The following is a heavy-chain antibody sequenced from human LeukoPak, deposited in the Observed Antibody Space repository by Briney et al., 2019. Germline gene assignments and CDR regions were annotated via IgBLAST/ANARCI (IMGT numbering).Heavy chain of an antibody. Sequence: HPGGSLRLSCATSGFTFTNYAMNWVRQAPGKGLEWVSAVTGPGDTTYYADSVKGRFFMSREDSKTTVYLQMNSLRGDDTAIYYCAKLVGATMTSDYWGQGILVTVS. V-gene: IGHV3-23*01. D-gene: IGHD1-26*01. CDR1: GFTFTNYA. CDR2: VTGPGDTT. CDR3: AKLVGATMTSDY. J-gene: IGHJ4*02.